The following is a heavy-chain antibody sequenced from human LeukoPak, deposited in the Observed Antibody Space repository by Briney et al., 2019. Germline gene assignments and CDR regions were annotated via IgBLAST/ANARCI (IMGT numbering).Heavy chain of an antibody. CDR2: FNPISGGT. CDR1: GYTFDDYD. D-gene: IGHD2-15*01. J-gene: IGHJ4*02. CDR3: ARVPRQLLPYFDY. V-gene: IGHV1-2*02. Sequence: GASVKVSCKASGYTFDDYDMHWVRQAPGQGLEWMGWFNPISGGTAYARKFQGRVTMTWDTSISTVYMELIRLTSDDTALFYCARVPRQLLPYFDYWGQGTLATVSS.